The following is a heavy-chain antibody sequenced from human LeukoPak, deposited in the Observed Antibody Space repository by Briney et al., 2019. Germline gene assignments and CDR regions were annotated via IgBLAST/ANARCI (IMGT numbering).Heavy chain of an antibody. V-gene: IGHV4-34*12. D-gene: IGHD4-17*01. CDR3: ARVKTTVTYYYYYYMDV. J-gene: IGHJ6*03. CDR1: SASFDASY. Sequence: PSETLSLTCAVYSASFDASYWSWIRQPPGRGLEWIGDIIHSGTTNYNLSLKSRLTISVDTSKNQFSLKLSSVTAADTAVYYCARVKTTVTYYYYYYMDVWGKGTTVTISS. CDR2: IIHSGTT.